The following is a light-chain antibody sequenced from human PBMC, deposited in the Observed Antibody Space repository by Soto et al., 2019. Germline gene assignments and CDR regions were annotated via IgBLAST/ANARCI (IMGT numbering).Light chain of an antibody. CDR2: EVT. J-gene: IGLJ1*01. Sequence: QSALTQPASVSGSPGQSITISCTGTSGDIGSYNRVSWYQQHPGKAPKLIIYEVTDRPSGGSNRFSGSKSGNTASLTISGLQAEDEAEYDCSSYTNINTRACVFGTGTKVTVL. CDR3: SSYTNINTRACV. CDR1: SGDIGSYNR. V-gene: IGLV2-14*01.